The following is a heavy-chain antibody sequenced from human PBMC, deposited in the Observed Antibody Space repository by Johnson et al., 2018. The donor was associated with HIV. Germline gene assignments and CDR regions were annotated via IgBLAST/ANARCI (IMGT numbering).Heavy chain of an antibody. CDR2: IRYDGNNK. D-gene: IGHD4-17*01. V-gene: IGHV3-30*02. Sequence: AAGGVTFSSYGMHWVRQAPGKGLEGVAFIRYDGNNKYYADSVKGRFTISRDNSKNTLFLQMNSLRAEDTAVYYCAKDHDYGDAFDIWGQGTMVTVS. J-gene: IGHJ3*02. CDR1: GVTFSSYG. CDR3: AKDHDYGDAFDI.